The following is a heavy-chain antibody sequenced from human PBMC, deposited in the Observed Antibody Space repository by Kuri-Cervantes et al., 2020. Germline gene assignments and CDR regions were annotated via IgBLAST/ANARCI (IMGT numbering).Heavy chain of an antibody. CDR2: INAGNGNT. V-gene: IGHV1-3*01. CDR1: GGTFSSYA. Sequence: ASVKVSSKASGGTFSSYAMHWVRQAPGQRLEWMGWINAGNGNTKYSQKFQGRVTITRDTSASTAYMELSSLRSEDTAVYYCASGGRYSSNLDYWGQGTLVTVSS. CDR3: ASGGRYSSNLDY. D-gene: IGHD6-13*01. J-gene: IGHJ4*02.